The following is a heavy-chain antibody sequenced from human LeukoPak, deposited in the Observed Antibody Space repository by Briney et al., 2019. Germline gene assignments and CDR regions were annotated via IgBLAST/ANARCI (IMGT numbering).Heavy chain of an antibody. V-gene: IGHV4-4*07. Sequence: SETLSLTCSVSGGSISSYYWSWIRQPAGKGLEWIGRIYTSGSTNYNPSLKSRVTMSVDTSKNQFSLKLSSVTAADTAVYYCAGGFDSSKMAYWGQGTLVTVSP. CDR1: GGSISSYY. J-gene: IGHJ4*02. D-gene: IGHD6-13*01. CDR2: IYTSGST. CDR3: AGGFDSSKMAY.